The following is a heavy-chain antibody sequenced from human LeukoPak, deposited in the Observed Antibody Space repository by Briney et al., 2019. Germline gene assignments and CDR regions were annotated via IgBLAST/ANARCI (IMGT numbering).Heavy chain of an antibody. CDR1: GFTFTSYW. CDR2: VEHDGSRT. D-gene: IGHD4-17*01. CDR3: ATDLG. J-gene: IGHJ4*02. V-gene: IGHV3-74*01. Sequence: GGSLRLSCAASGFTFTSYWMHWVRQPPGKGLVWVSRVEHDGSRTAYADSVTGRFTISRDNARNVVYLQMNSLRAEDTAVYYCATDLGWGQGTLDTVSS.